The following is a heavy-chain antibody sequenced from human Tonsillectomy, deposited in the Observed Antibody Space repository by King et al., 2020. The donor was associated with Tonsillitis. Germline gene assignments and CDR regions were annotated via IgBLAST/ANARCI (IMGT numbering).Heavy chain of an antibody. CDR1: GFIFSDYD. V-gene: IGHV3-30*02. CDR3: SKAGDDYNISGYPYYFDS. D-gene: IGHD3-22*01. J-gene: IGHJ4*02. CDR2: IRYNGKNI. Sequence: VQLVEFGGGVVQPGGSLRLSCAASGFIFSDYDMDWVRQAPGKGLEWVAFIRYNGKNIYYADSVKGRFSISRDNSQNTLYLQMNSLRAEDTAVYYCSKAGDDYNISGYPYYFDSWGQGTLVTVSS.